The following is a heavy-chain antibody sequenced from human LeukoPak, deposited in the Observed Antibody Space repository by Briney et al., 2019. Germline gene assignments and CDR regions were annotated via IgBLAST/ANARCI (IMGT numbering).Heavy chain of an antibody. CDR1: GGSMNSYY. CDR2: IYNSGST. D-gene: IGHD1-26*01. CDR3: ARRLRIEGGTRRGDALDM. V-gene: IGHV4-59*08. Sequence: PSETLSLTCTVSGGSMNSYYWTWIRQPPGKELEWIGYIYNSGSTNYNPSLKSRVTISTDTSKKQFSLRVSSVTAADTAVYYCARRLRIEGGTRRGDALDMWGRGTMVTVSS. J-gene: IGHJ3*02.